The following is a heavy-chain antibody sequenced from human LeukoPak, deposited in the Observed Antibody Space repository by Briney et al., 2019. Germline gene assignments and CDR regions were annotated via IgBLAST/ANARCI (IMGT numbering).Heavy chain of an antibody. CDR1: GCTFSSYA. D-gene: IGHD1-26*01. CDR3: ARDLGSSLRGSFVY. J-gene: IGHJ4*02. Sequence: GGSLRLSCAGSGCTFSSYAMQWVRQAPGKGLEWVVVISYDGSNKYYADSVKGRFTISRDNSKNTLYLQMNSLRAEDTAVYYCARDLGSSLRGSFVYWGQRTLVTVSS. CDR2: ISYDGSNK. V-gene: IGHV3-30-3*01.